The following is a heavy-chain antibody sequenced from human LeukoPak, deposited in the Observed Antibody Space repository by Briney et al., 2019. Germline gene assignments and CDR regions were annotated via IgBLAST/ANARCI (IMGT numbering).Heavy chain of an antibody. CDR3: ARDPITMVRGVIREHAFDI. V-gene: IGHV1-46*01. CDR1: GYTFTTYY. CDR2: INPSGGST. J-gene: IGHJ3*02. D-gene: IGHD3-10*01. Sequence: GSSVTLTCKASGYTFTTYYIHWVRQAPGQGLEWMGIINPSGGSTSYAQKFQGRVTMTRDMSTSTVYMELRSLRSEDTAVYYCARDPITMVRGVIREHAFDIWGQGTMVTVSS.